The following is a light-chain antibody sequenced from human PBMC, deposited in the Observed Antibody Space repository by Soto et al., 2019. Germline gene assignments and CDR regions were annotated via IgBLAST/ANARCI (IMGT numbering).Light chain of an antibody. Sequence: QSALTQPASVSGSPEQSITISCTGSSSDVGGYNYVSWYQQHPGKAPKLMIYEVTHRPSGVSNRFSGSKSGNTASLTISGLQAEDEADYYCISYTRSSTDVVFGGGTKLTVL. CDR3: ISYTRSSTDVV. CDR1: SSDVGGYNY. CDR2: EVT. V-gene: IGLV2-14*01. J-gene: IGLJ2*01.